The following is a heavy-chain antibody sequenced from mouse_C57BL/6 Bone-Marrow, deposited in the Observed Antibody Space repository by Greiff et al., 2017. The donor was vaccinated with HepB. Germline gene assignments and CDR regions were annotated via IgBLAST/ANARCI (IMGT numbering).Heavy chain of an antibody. CDR3: SEDSAVYYCAWLLPHYYGSSYYFDY. J-gene: IGHJ2*01. Sequence: QVQLQQSGPELARPWASVKISCQAFYTFFRRVHFAIRDTNYWMQWVKQRPGQGLEWNGAIYPGNGDTSYNQKFKGKTTLSADKASSTAYMQLISLTSEDSAVYYCAWLLPHYYGSSYYFDYWGQGTTLTVSS. V-gene: IGHV1-87*01. D-gene: IGHD1-1*01. CDR1: YTFFRRVH. CDR2: GQGLEWNG.